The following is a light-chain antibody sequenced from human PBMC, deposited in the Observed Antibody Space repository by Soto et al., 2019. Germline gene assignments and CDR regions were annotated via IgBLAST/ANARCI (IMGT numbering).Light chain of an antibody. CDR2: DVS. Sequence: QSALTQPASVSGSPGLSITISCTGTSSDVGGYNYVSWYQQHPGKAPKLMIFDVSYRPSGVSNRFSGSKSGNTASLTISGLQAEDEADYYCSSYRSSNTWVFGGGTKVTVL. CDR3: SSYRSSNTWV. CDR1: SSDVGGYNY. J-gene: IGLJ3*02. V-gene: IGLV2-14*01.